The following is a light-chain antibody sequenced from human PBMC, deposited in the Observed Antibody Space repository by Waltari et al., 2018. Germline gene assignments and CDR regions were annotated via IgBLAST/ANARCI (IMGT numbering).Light chain of an antibody. CDR1: ASNIGGNL. V-gene: IGLV1-44*01. J-gene: IGLJ3*02. Sequence: QSVLTQPPSASGTPGQRVTISCSGSASNIGGNLVNWYQQLPGTAPKLLIYRSELRPSGVRDRFSGSKSGTSASLAISGLQSEDEADYFCASWDDSLNGHWVFGGGTKVTVL. CDR3: ASWDDSLNGHWV. CDR2: RSE.